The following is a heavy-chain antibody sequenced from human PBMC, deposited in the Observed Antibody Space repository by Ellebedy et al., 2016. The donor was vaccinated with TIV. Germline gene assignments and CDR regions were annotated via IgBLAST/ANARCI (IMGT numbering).Heavy chain of an antibody. V-gene: IGHV5-51*01. CDR1: GYTFTAHW. CDR3: VRGIRVPAD. CDR2: IYPADSRT. Sequence: PGGSLRLSCQGSGYTFTAHWIGWVRQLPGSGLEWMAIIYPADSRTKYNPSFQGQVTISADTSISTVYLQWTGLKASATAVYYCVRGIRVPADWGQGSLITVSS. J-gene: IGHJ4*02. D-gene: IGHD3-10*01.